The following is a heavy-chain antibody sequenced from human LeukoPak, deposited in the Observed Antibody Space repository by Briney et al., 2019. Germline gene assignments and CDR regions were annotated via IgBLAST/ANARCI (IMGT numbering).Heavy chain of an antibody. CDR1: DDSITIYY. CDR3: ARGALLYSYANTNWFDP. J-gene: IGHJ5*02. CDR2: INHSGST. D-gene: IGHD5-18*01. Sequence: PSETLSLTCTVSDDSITIYYWSWIRQPPGKGLEWIGEINHSGSTNYNPSLKSRVIVSVDTSKNQFSLKLSSVTAADTAVYYCARGALLYSYANTNWFDPWGQGTLVTVSS. V-gene: IGHV4-34*01.